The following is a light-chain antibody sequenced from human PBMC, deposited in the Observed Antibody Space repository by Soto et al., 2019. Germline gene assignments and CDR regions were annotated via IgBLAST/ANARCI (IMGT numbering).Light chain of an antibody. CDR2: AAS. CDR1: QSISTY. CDR3: QQCYSSPRT. Sequence: DIQMTQSPSTLSASVGDRVTITCRASQSISTYLNWYQQKVGRAPTLLIYAASSLQSGVPSRFSGGGSGTDFTLTISSLQPGDFAMYFCQQCYSSPRTFGQGTKV. J-gene: IGKJ1*01. V-gene: IGKV1-39*01.